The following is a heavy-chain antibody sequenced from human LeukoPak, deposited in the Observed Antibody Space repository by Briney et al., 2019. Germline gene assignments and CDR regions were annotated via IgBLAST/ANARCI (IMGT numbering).Heavy chain of an antibody. V-gene: IGHV3-43D*03. D-gene: IGHD3-22*01. CDR3: AKDSNYYDSSGHPPYFDY. Sequence: QTGGSLRLSCAASGFTFDDYAMHWVRQAPGKGLEWVSLISWDGGSTYYADSVKGRFTISRDNSKNSLYLQMNSLRAEDTALYYCAKDSNYYDSSGHPPYFDYWGQGTLVTVSS. CDR1: GFTFDDYA. CDR2: ISWDGGST. J-gene: IGHJ4*02.